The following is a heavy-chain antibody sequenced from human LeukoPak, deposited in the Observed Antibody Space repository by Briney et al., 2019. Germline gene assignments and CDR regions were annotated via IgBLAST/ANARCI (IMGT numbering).Heavy chain of an antibody. D-gene: IGHD4-23*01. J-gene: IGHJ2*01. CDR3: ARIGFGANSHLKWFFDL. CDR2: VFYTGST. V-gene: IGHV4-39*01. CDR1: GDSIGSNPSY. Sequence: PSETLSLTCTVSGDSIGSNPSYWAWIRQPLGKGLEWIGSVFYTGSTYLNPSLQSRVTISVDTSKNQFPLILTSVTAAETALYYCARIGFGANSHLKWFFDLWGRGTQVTVSS.